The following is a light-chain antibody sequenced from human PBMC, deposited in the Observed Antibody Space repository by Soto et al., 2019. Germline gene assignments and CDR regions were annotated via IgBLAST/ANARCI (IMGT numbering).Light chain of an antibody. CDR2: EGS. CDR1: SSDVGGQKL. Sequence: QSALTQPASVSGSPGQSITICCTGTSSDVGGQKLVSWYQQHPGKAPKVLLYEGSERPSGVSDRFSGSKSGNTASLTISGLQAEDEADYYCCSYAGSTTWVFGGGTKLTVL. CDR3: CSYAGSTTWV. J-gene: IGLJ3*02. V-gene: IGLV2-23*01.